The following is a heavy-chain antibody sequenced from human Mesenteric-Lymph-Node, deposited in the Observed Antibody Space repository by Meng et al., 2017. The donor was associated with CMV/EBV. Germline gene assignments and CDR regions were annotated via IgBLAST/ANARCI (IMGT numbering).Heavy chain of an antibody. D-gene: IGHD6-19*01. CDR1: RLTVSSNY. CDR3: AREFIAVAGTTTGRYGMDV. J-gene: IGHJ6*02. V-gene: IGHV3-66*02. CDR2: IYNGGST. Sequence: GGSLRLSCAASRLTVSSNYMSWVRQAPGKGLEWVSVIYNGGSTYYADSVKGRFTISRDSSKNTLYLQMNSLRTEDTAVYYCAREFIAVAGTTTGRYGMDVWGQGTTVTVSS.